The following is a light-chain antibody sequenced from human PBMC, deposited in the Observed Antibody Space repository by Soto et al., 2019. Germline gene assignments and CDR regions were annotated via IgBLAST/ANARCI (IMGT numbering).Light chain of an antibody. CDR1: QTITSD. J-gene: IGKJ1*01. CDR3: QQYNNWQT. V-gene: IGKV1-39*01. Sequence: DIQMTQSPSSLSASVGDRVTITCRASQTITSDLNWYQQRPGKAPKLLIYAASNLQSGVPSRFSGSGSGTEFTLSISGLQPEDSGLYYCQQYNNWQTFGQGTKVDIK. CDR2: AAS.